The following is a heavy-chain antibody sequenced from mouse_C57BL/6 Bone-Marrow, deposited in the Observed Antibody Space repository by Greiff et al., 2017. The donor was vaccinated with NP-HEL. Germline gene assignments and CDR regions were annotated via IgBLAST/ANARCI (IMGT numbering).Heavy chain of an antibody. CDR2: INRDGGST. CDR1: EYEFPSHD. J-gene: IGHJ2*01. Sequence: EVQGVESGGGLVQPGESLKLSCESNEYEFPSHDMSWVRKTPEKRLELVAAINRDGGSTYYPDTMESRFILSRDNTKKTLYLQMSSLRSEDTAWYYCARHYYSGHYFYYWGQGTTLTVSS. CDR3: ARHYYSGHYFYY. V-gene: IGHV5-2*01. D-gene: IGHD2-12*01.